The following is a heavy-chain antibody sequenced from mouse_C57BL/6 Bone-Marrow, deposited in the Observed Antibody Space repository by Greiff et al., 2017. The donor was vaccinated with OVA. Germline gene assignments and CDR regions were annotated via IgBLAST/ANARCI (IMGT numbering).Heavy chain of an antibody. Sequence: QVHVKQPGAELVKPGASVKLSCKASGYTFTSYWMHCVKQRPGQGLEWIGMIHPNSGSTNYTEKFKSKATLTVDKSSSTAYMQLSSLTSEDSAVYYCARNWAFDYWGQGTTLTVSS. J-gene: IGHJ2*01. CDR3: ARNWAFDY. D-gene: IGHD4-1*01. CDR1: GYTFTSYW. V-gene: IGHV1-64*01. CDR2: IHPNSGST.